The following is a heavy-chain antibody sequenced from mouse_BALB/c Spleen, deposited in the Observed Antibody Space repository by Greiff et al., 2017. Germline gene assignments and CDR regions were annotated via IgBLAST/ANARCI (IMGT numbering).Heavy chain of an antibody. CDR1: GFTFSSFG. CDR2: ISSGSSTI. CDR3: AREGTGLRRGFDY. V-gene: IGHV5-17*02. Sequence: EVHLVESGGGLVQPGGSRKLSCAASGFTFSSFGMHWVRQAPEKGLEWVAYISSGSSTIYYADTVKGRFTISRDNPKNTLFLQMTSLRSEDTAMYYCAREGTGLRRGFDYWGQGTTLTVSS. D-gene: IGHD2-2*01. J-gene: IGHJ2*01.